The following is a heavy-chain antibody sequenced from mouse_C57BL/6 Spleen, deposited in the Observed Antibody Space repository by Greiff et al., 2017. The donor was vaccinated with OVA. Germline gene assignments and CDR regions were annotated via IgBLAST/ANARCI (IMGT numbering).Heavy chain of an antibody. CDR2: INPYNGDT. D-gene: IGHD2-4*01. CDR1: GYSFTGYF. J-gene: IGHJ4*01. Sequence: EVQLQESGPELVKPGDSVKISCKASGYSFTGYFMNWVMQSHGKRLEWIGRINPYNGDTFYNQKFKGKATLTVDKSSSTAHMELRSLTSEDSAVYYCARRGDDYDGYYAMDYWGQGTSVTVSS. V-gene: IGHV1-20*01. CDR3: ARRGDDYDGYYAMDY.